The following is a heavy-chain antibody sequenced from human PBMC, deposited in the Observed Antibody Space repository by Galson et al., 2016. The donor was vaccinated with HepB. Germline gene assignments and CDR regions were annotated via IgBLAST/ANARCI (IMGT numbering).Heavy chain of an antibody. CDR2: IYYSGST. V-gene: IGHV4-30-4*01. CDR3: ARIASGDKRRFVAVTAIPGGFDS. Sequence: LRLSCAASGFTFSNDAMSWVRQAPGKGLEWSGYIYYSGSTNYNPSLKSRLTISVDTSKNQFSLMLSSVTAADTAVYYCARIASGDKRRFVAVTAIPGGFDSWGQGTLVTVAS. CDR1: GFTFSNDA. J-gene: IGHJ4*02. D-gene: IGHD2-21*02.